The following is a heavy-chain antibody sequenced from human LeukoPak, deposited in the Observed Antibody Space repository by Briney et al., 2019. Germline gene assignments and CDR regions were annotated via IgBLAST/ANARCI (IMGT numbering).Heavy chain of an antibody. V-gene: IGHV4-61*02. CDR1: GGSISSGSYY. D-gene: IGHD4-11*01. CDR2: IYTSGST. CDR3: ARGSETVTTGDV. Sequence: SETLSLTCTVSGGSISSGSYYWSWIRQPAGKGLEWIGRIYTSGSTNYNPSLKSRVTISVDTSKNQFSLKLSSVTAADTAVYYCARGSETVTTGDVWGKGTTVTVSS. J-gene: IGHJ6*04.